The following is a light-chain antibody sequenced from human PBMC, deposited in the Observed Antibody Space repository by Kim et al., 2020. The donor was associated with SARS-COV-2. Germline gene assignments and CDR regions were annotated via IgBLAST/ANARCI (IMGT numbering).Light chain of an antibody. CDR2: YDS. V-gene: IGLV3-21*04. J-gene: IGLJ2*01. CDR3: QVWDSSSDHRVV. CDR1: SIGSKS. Sequence: PGKPARVSCGGNSIGSKSVHWYQQKSGQPPVLVIYYDSDRPSGIPERFSGSNSGNTATLTISRVEAGDEADYYCQVWDSSSDHRVVFGGGTKVTVL.